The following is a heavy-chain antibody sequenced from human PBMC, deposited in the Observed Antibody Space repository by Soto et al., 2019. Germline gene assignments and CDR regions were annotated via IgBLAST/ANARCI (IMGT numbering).Heavy chain of an antibody. J-gene: IGHJ4*02. CDR3: AREISNYFD. Sequence: GGSLRLSCAASRFTFSDYYMSWIRQAPGKGLEWVSYISSSGTTIYYADSVKGRFTTSRDNAKNSLYLQLNSLRVEDTAVYYYAREISNYFDWGQGTQVTVSS. CDR1: RFTFSDYY. D-gene: IGHD4-4*01. CDR2: ISSSGTTI. V-gene: IGHV3-11*01.